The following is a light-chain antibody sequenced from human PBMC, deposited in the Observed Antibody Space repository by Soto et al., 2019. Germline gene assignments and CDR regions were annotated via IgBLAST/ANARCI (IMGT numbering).Light chain of an antibody. J-gene: IGKJ1*01. CDR2: ATS. CDR1: QDIRSY. CDR3: QQGYTSRWT. V-gene: IGKV1-39*01. Sequence: DIQMTQSPSSLSASVGYRVTITCRAGQDIRSYLNWYQQKPGKAPQLLIYATSFLQIGVPSRFSASGSGTDFSLVITDLQLEDSATYYCQQGYTSRWTSGQGTKVEI.